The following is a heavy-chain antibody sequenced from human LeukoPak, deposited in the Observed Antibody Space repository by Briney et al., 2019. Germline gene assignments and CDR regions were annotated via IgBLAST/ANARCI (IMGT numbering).Heavy chain of an antibody. CDR1: GFTFSNYA. CDR2: ISGSGGGT. V-gene: IGHV3-23*01. J-gene: IGHJ4*02. Sequence: GGSLRLSCAASGFTFSNYAMGWVRQAPGKGLEWVSLISGSGGGTYFADSVKGRFTISRDNSKNTLYLRMDGLRAEDTAIYYCAPDLRGSAWSLDDWGQGTLVTVSS. CDR3: APDLRGSAWSLDD. D-gene: IGHD6-13*01.